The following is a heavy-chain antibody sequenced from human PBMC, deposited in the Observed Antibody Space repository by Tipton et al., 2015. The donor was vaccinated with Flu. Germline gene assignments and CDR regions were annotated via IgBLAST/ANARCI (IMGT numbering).Heavy chain of an antibody. CDR1: GYSISSSNW. V-gene: IGHV4-28*03. CDR2: IYYSGST. D-gene: IGHD3-16*02. J-gene: IGHJ4*02. CDR3: ARDWSMITFGGVIVMDYFDY. Sequence: LRLSCAVSGYSISSSNWWGWIRQPPGKGLEWIGSIYYSGSTYYNPSLKSRVTISVDTSKNQFSLKLSSVTAADTAVYYCARDWSMITFGGVIVMDYFDYWGQGTLVTVSS.